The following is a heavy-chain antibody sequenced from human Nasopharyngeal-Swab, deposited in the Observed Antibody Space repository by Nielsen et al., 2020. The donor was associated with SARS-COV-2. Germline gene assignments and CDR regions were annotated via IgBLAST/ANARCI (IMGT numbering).Heavy chain of an antibody. CDR2: INHSGST. D-gene: IGHD2-2*01. J-gene: IGHJ6*03. Sequence: SETLSLTCAVYGGSFSAYYWGWIRQPPGQGLEWIAEINHSGSTNYNPSLTSRVTLSVDTSMNQFSLELSSVTAADTAVYYCARGLSGIVPAPILGLGPYYSYYYMDVWGKGTTVTVSS. CDR1: GGSFSAYY. CDR3: ARGLSGIVPAPILGLGPYYSYYYMDV. V-gene: IGHV4-34*01.